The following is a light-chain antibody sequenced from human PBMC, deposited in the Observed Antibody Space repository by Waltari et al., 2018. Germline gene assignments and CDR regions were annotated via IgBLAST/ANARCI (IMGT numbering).Light chain of an antibody. J-gene: IGKJ1*01. V-gene: IGKV3-20*01. Sequence: EIVLTQSPGTLSLSPGESAALSCKASQSVGTYIAWYQQKPGQAPRLLIFGASNRVTGIPDRFSGSGSGTDFSLTISRLEPEDFAVYYCQMYVRLPVTFGHGTRVEIK. CDR1: QSVGTY. CDR2: GAS. CDR3: QMYVRLPVT.